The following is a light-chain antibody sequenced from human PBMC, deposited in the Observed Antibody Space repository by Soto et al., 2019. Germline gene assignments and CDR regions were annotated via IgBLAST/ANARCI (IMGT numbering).Light chain of an antibody. J-gene: IGKJ4*01. Sequence: ALRMTQSPSSFSASTGDRVTITCRASQGISSYLAWYQQKPGKAPKLLIYAASTLQSGVPSRFSGSGSGTDFTLTISCLQSEDFATYYCQQYYSYRLTFGGGTKVEIK. V-gene: IGKV1-8*01. CDR3: QQYYSYRLT. CDR1: QGISSY. CDR2: AAS.